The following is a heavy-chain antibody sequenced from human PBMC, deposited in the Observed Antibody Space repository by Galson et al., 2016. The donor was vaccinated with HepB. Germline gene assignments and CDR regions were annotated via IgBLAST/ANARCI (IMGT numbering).Heavy chain of an antibody. CDR3: AAAYCNGVTCYGLYGIGV. CDR2: ISGYGGGI. D-gene: IGHD2-15*01. J-gene: IGHJ6*02. CDR1: GLNFINYA. V-gene: IGHV3-23*01. Sequence: SLRLSCAASGLNFINYAVHWVRQAPGKGLEWVSSISGYGGGIYYADSVKGRFTISRDNSKNTVFLQMNSLRAEDTAVYHCAAAYCNGVTCYGLYGIGVWGQGTTVTVSS.